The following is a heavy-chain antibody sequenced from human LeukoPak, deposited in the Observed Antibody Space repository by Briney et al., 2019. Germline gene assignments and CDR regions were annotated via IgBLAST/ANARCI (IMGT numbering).Heavy chain of an antibody. D-gene: IGHD3-10*01. V-gene: IGHV3-48*02. CDR2: ISDSSSLT. CDR1: GFTSSSFG. Sequence: GGSLRLSCAASGFTSSSFGMNWVRQAPGKGLERVSYISDSSSLTYYADSVKGRFTISRDNAKNSLSLQLNSLRDEDTAVYFCAKVIRGGYGMDVWGQGTTVTVSS. J-gene: IGHJ6*02. CDR3: AKVIRGGYGMDV.